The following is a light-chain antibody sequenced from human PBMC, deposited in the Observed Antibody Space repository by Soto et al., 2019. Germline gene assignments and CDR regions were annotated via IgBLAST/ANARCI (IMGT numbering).Light chain of an antibody. CDR3: SSFTSSSSYV. CDR1: SSDFGIYNS. Sequence: QSALTQPASASGSPGQSITLLCTGTSSDFGIYNSVSWYQQHPGKAPKLMIHDVSNRPSGVSSRFSGSRSGNTASPTISGLQAEDEADYYCSSFTSSSSYVFGPGTKVTVL. CDR2: DVS. V-gene: IGLV2-14*01. J-gene: IGLJ1*01.